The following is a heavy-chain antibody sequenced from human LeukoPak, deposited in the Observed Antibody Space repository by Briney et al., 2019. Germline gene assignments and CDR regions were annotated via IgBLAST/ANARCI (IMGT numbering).Heavy chain of an antibody. V-gene: IGHV1-18*01. J-gene: IGHJ4*02. CDR2: ISAYNGNT. CDR1: GYTFTSYG. D-gene: IGHD3-16*01. Sequence: ASVKVSCKASGYTFTSYGISWVRQAPGQGLEWMGWISAYNGNTNYAQKLQGRVTMTTDTSTSTAYMELSSLRSEDTAVYYCARGLPRYDYVWGSLDFDYWGQGTLVTVSS. CDR3: ARGLPRYDYVWGSLDFDY.